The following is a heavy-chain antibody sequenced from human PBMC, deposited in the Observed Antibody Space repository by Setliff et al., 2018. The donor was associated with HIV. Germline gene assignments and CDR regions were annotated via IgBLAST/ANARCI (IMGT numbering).Heavy chain of an antibody. CDR3: TRAQIAAPRPFDY. V-gene: IGHV4-34*01. Sequence: KTSETLSLTCAVYGGSSNDYYWNWIRQSPGRGLEWIGEVNHKGVANYSPSLMRRATISADTSKNQFSLRLSSVTAADTALYFCTRAQIAAPRPFDYWGQGTLVTVSS. CDR2: VNHKGVA. D-gene: IGHD2-21*01. CDR1: GGSSNDYY. J-gene: IGHJ4*02.